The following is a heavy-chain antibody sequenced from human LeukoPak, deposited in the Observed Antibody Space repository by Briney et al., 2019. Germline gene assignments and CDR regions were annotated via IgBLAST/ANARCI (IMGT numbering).Heavy chain of an antibody. D-gene: IGHD3-3*01. J-gene: IGHJ5*02. CDR3: ASRLRLYNWFDP. CDR1: GGSFSGYY. CDR2: INHSGST. V-gene: IGHV4-34*01. Sequence: SEPLSLTCAVYGGSFSGYYWRWIRKPPGKGLEWIGEINHSGSTNYNPSLKSRVTISVDTSKNQFSLKLSSVTAADTAVYYCASRLRLYNWFDPWGQRTLVTVSS.